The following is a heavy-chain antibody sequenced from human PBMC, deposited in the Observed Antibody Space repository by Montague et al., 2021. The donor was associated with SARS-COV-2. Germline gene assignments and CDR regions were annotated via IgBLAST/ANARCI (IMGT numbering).Heavy chain of an antibody. V-gene: IGHV4-31*03. CDR2: IYYCGST. J-gene: IGHJ6*02. Sequence: TLSLTCTISGDFVSSDGYYWSWIRQHPGKGLEWIGDIYYCGSTHYXPSLKSRVTISVDTSKNQFSLKLSSVTAADTAVYYCAREVMGSVNYYQAIKYGLDVWGQGTTVTVSS. CDR1: GDFVSSDGYY. CDR3: AREVMGSVNYYQAIKYGLDV. D-gene: IGHD3-10*01.